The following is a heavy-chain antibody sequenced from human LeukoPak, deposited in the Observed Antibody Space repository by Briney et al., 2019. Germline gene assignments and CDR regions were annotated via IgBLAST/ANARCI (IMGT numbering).Heavy chain of an antibody. Sequence: PSETLSLTCTVSGGSISSYYWSWIRQPPGKGLEWIGYIHYSGSTNYNPYLKSRVTISVDTSKNQFALKLSSVTAADTAVYYCARVPFDYYDSDDYYYHDAFDIWGQGTMVTVSS. CDR1: GGSISSYY. CDR3: ARVPFDYYDSDDYYYHDAFDI. J-gene: IGHJ3*02. V-gene: IGHV4-59*08. D-gene: IGHD3-22*01. CDR2: IHYSGST.